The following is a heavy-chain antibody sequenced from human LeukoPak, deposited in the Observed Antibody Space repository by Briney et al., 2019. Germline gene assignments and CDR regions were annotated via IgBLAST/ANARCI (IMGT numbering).Heavy chain of an antibody. V-gene: IGHV3-23*01. CDR3: AKRRGYCSSTSCYSPDYYYYGMDV. D-gene: IGHD2-2*01. Sequence: GGSLRLSCAASGFTFSSYAMSWVRQAPGKGLEWVSAISGSGGSTYYADSAKGRFTISRDNSKNTLYLQMNSLRAEDTAVYYCAKRRGYCSSTSCYSPDYYYYGMDVWGQGTTVTVSS. CDR2: ISGSGGST. CDR1: GFTFSSYA. J-gene: IGHJ6*02.